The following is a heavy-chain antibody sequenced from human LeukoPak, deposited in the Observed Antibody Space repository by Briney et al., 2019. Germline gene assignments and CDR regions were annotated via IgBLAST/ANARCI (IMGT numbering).Heavy chain of an antibody. Sequence: SETLSLTCTVSGGSIRNYYWSWIRQPPGKGLEWIGYVYYTGSTNSNPSLKSRVTISVDTSKNQFSLKLTSVTAADTAVYYCARHSDYALRPGGYYYLMDVWGQGTTVTVSS. CDR2: VYYTGST. V-gene: IGHV4-59*08. CDR3: ARHSDYALRPGGYYYLMDV. CDR1: GGSIRNYY. J-gene: IGHJ6*02. D-gene: IGHD5-12*01.